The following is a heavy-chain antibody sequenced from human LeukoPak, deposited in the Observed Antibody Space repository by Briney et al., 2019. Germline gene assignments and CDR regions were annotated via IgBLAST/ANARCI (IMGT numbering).Heavy chain of an antibody. CDR3: ARQPTAVTTDYYYYGMDV. V-gene: IGHV3-11*01. J-gene: IGHJ6*02. D-gene: IGHD4-17*01. CDR2: ISSSGSTI. Sequence: GGSLRLSCAASGFTFSDYYMSWIRQAPGKGLEWVPYISSSGSTIYYADSVKGRFTISRDNAKKSLYLQMNSLRAEDTAVYYCARQPTAVTTDYYYYGMDVWGQGTTVTVSS. CDR1: GFTFSDYY.